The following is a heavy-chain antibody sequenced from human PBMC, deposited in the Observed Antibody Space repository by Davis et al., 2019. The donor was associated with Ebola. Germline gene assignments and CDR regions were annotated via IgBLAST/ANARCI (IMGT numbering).Heavy chain of an antibody. CDR3: ARDIKYCVTNSCLSHLY. Sequence: PGGSLRLSCAASGFTFSSYSMNWVRQAPGKGLEWVSSISSSSSYIYYADSVKGRFTISRDNAENTLYLQMNSLGAGDTAMYYCARDIKYCVTNSCLSHLYWGQGILVTVSS. D-gene: IGHD2-21*01. V-gene: IGHV3-21*01. J-gene: IGHJ4*02. CDR1: GFTFSSYS. CDR2: ISSSSSYI.